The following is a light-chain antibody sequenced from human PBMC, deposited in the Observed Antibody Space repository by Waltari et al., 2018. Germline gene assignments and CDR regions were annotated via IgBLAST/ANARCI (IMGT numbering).Light chain of an antibody. Sequence: EIVLTQSPATLSLSPGERATLPGRASQSVRSYLAWYQQKPGKAPRLLIYDASNRATGIPARFSGSGSGTDFTLTISSLEPEDFAVYDCQQRSNWLFTFGPGTKVDIK. V-gene: IGKV3-11*01. J-gene: IGKJ3*01. CDR2: DAS. CDR3: QQRSNWLFT. CDR1: QSVRSY.